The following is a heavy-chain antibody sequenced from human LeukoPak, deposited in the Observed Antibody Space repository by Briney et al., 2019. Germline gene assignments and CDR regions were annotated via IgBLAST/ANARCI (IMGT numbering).Heavy chain of an antibody. Sequence: ASVKVSCKTSGGTFSSYTISWVRQAPGQGLEWMGGIIPIFGTANYAQKFQGRVTITADESTSTAYMELSSLRSEDTAVYYCARGRYSSSINSMDVWGQGTTVTVSS. CDR3: ARGRYSSSINSMDV. CDR2: IIPIFGTA. J-gene: IGHJ6*02. V-gene: IGHV1-69*13. D-gene: IGHD6-6*01. CDR1: GGTFSSYT.